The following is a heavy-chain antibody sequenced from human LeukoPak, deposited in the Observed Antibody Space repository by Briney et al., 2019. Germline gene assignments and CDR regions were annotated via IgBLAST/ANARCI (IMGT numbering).Heavy chain of an antibody. J-gene: IGHJ3*02. D-gene: IGHD3-9*01. CDR3: ARYPPGCGGLDI. CDR2: ISGSSSYM. CDR1: GFTFTNYN. V-gene: IGHV3-21*01. Sequence: GGSLRLSCAASGFTFTNYNMNWVRQAPGKGLEWLSSISGSSSYMYYADSVKGRFTISRDNAKNLLYVHMNSLRAEDTAVYYCARYPPGCGGLDIWGQGTMVTVSS.